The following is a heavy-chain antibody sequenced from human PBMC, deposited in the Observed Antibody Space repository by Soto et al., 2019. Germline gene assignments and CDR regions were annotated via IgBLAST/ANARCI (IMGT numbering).Heavy chain of an antibody. CDR1: GGIYSSNT. D-gene: IGHD2-21*02. CDR3: ASKATCGGDCYAFDS. J-gene: IGHJ4*02. Sequence: QVQLVQSGPEVKKPGSSVKISCKASGGIYSSNTINWLRQAAGQGPEWMGGIIPLFGTANYAEKFKDRVTITADKSTKTEYMELRSLRYEDTAVYYCASKATCGGDCYAFDSWGQGTLVTV. CDR2: IIPLFGTA. V-gene: IGHV1-69*06.